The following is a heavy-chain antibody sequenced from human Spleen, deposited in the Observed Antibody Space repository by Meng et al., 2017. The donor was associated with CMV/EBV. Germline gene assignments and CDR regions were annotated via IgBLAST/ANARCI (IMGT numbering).Heavy chain of an antibody. CDR3: ARSPGYSSSWFDP. V-gene: IGHV4-39*07. Sequence: TVSGASMYGSTYSWGWIRQPPGKGLEWIGSIFYSGSIHYNPSLKSRVIISLDTSKNQFSLNLTSLNAANTAVYYCARSPGYSSSWFDPWGQGTLVTVSS. CDR1: GASMYGSTYS. J-gene: IGHJ5*02. CDR2: IFYSGSI. D-gene: IGHD6-13*01.